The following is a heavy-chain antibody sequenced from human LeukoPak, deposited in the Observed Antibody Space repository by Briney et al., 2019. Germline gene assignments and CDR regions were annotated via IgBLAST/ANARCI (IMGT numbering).Heavy chain of an antibody. J-gene: IGHJ4*02. CDR3: ARDHYYYDSSGYSQFFDY. CDR1: GGTFSSYA. D-gene: IGHD3-22*01. Sequence: SCKASGGTFSSYAMNWVRQAPGKGLEWVAVIWYDGSNKYYADSVKGRFTISRDNSKNTLYLQMNSLRAEDTAVYYCARDHYYYDSSGYSQFFDYWGQGTLVTVSS. CDR2: IWYDGSNK. V-gene: IGHV3-33*01.